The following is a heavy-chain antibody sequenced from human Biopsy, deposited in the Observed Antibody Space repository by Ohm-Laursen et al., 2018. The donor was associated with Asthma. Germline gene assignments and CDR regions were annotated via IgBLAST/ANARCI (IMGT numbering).Heavy chain of an antibody. V-gene: IGHV3-7*05. CDR1: GFTFSTSW. Sequence: SLRLSCTASGFTFSTSWMTWVRQAAGKGLEWVANIKEDGSEKNYVDSVKGRFTISRDNGKNSLYLQMNSLRAKDTAVYYCARDVDLRSVYWGQGTLVTVSS. CDR3: ARDVDLRSVY. D-gene: IGHD2-15*01. J-gene: IGHJ4*02. CDR2: IKEDGSEK.